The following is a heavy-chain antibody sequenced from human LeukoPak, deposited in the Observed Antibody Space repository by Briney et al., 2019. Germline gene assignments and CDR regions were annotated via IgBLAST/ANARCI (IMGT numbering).Heavy chain of an antibody. CDR2: INRSGGST. J-gene: IGHJ4*02. CDR1: GYTFTSYY. D-gene: IGHD1-26*01. CDR3: ARGIVGATYFDY. Sequence: ASVKVSCKASGYTFTSYYMDWVRQAPGQGLEWMGIINRSGGSTSYAQKFQGRVTMTRDTSTSTVYMELSSLRSEDTAVYYCARGIVGATYFDYWGQGTLVIVSS. V-gene: IGHV1-46*01.